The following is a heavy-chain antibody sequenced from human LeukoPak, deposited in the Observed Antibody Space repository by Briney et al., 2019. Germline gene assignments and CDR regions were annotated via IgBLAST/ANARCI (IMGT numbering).Heavy chain of an antibody. Sequence: GGSLRLSCAASGFTFSNAWMSWVRQAPGKGLEWVSVIYSGGKTYHADSVKGRFTISRDNSKNTLYLQMSSLRAEDTAVYYCARVYYGSGSLYQYYYYMDVWGKGTTVTISS. CDR1: GFTFSNAW. CDR2: IYSGGKT. V-gene: IGHV3-66*01. CDR3: ARVYYGSGSLYQYYYYMDV. J-gene: IGHJ6*03. D-gene: IGHD3-10*01.